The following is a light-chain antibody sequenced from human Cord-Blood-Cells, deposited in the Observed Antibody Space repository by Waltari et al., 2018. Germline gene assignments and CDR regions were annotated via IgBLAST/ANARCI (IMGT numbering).Light chain of an antibody. CDR3: AAWDDSLSGWV. CDR2: RNN. Sequence: QSVLTQPPSASGTPGQRVTISCSGSSSNIGSNYVYWYQQLPGTAPKLLIYRNNQRRSGVPDRFSGSKSGTSAYLAISGLRSEDEADYYCAAWDDSLSGWVFGGGTKLTVL. CDR1: SSNIGSNY. V-gene: IGLV1-47*01. J-gene: IGLJ3*02.